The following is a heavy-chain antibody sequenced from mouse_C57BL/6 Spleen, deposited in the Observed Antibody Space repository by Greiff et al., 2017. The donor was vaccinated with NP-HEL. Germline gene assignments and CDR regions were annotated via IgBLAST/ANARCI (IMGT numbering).Heavy chain of an antibody. J-gene: IGHJ3*01. CDR1: GYSITSGYY. V-gene: IGHV3-6*01. CDR2: ISYDGSN. Sequence: EVQRVESGPGLVKPSQSLSLTCSVTGYSITSGYYWNWIRQFPGNKLEWMGYISYDGSNNYNPSLKNRISLTRDRDKYQCFLKLNSVTTKDTDTYYCASPICDYDVFWFAYWGQGTLVTVSA. CDR3: ASPICDYDVFWFAY. D-gene: IGHD2-4*01.